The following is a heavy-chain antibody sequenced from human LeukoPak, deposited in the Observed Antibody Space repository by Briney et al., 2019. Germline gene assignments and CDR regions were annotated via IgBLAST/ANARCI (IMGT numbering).Heavy chain of an antibody. CDR2: ISYDGSNK. CDR3: ARDGVEFYNWFDP. CDR1: GFTFSSYA. D-gene: IGHD2-21*01. V-gene: IGHV3-30*04. Sequence: GGSLRLSCAASGFTFSSYAMHWVRQAPGKGLEWVAVISYDGSNKYYADSVKGRFTISRDNSKNTLYLQMNSLRAEDTAVYYCARDGVEFYNWFDPWGQGTLVTVSS. J-gene: IGHJ5*02.